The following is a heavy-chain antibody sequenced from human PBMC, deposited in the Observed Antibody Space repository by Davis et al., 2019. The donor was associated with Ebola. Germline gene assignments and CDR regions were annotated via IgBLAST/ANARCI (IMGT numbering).Heavy chain of an antibody. CDR3: ARGGTYFDY. CDR1: GFTFEDYG. D-gene: IGHD1-26*01. V-gene: IGHV3-20*04. CDR2: ITWNGGST. J-gene: IGHJ4*02. Sequence: GESLKISCAASGFTFEDYGLSWVRQAPGKGLEWVSGITWNGGSTGYADSMKGRFTISRDNAKNSLYLQMNSLRAEDTSVYYCARGGTYFDYWGQGTLVTVSS.